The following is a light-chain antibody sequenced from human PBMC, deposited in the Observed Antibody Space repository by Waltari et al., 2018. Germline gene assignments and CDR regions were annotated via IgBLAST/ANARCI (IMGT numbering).Light chain of an antibody. Sequence: QSALTQPASVSGSPGQSLTISCTGTRSAVGGYNYISWYQQHPGKAPKLMIYDVSKRPSGVSNRFSGSKSGNTASLTISGLQTEDEADYYCSSYTSSSTRVVFGGGTKLTVL. J-gene: IGLJ2*01. CDR1: RSAVGGYNY. CDR3: SSYTSSSTRVV. V-gene: IGLV2-14*03. CDR2: DVS.